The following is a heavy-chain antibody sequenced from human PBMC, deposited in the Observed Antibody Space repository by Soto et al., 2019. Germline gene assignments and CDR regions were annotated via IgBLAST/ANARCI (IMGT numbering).Heavy chain of an antibody. Sequence: GGSLRLSCAASGFTFSSYAMHWVRQAPGKGLEWVAVISYDGSNKYYADSVKGRFTISRDNSKNTLYLQMNSLRAEDTAVYYCASLSRPPVDTAMVTDFDYWGQGTLVTVSS. CDR2: ISYDGSNK. J-gene: IGHJ4*02. D-gene: IGHD5-18*01. CDR1: GFTFSSYA. CDR3: ASLSRPPVDTAMVTDFDY. V-gene: IGHV3-30-3*01.